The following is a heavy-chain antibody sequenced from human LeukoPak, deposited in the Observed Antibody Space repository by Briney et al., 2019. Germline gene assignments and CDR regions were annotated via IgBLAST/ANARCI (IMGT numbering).Heavy chain of an antibody. CDR2: ISGSGGST. Sequence: QPGGSLRLSCAASGFTFSSYAMSWVRQAPGKGLEWVSAISGSGGSTYYADSVKGRFTISRDNSKNTLYLQMSSLRAEDTAVYYCAKGSDNWDGFKGGLDPWGQGTQVTVSS. J-gene: IGHJ5*02. CDR3: AKGSDNWDGFKGGLDP. D-gene: IGHD1-1*01. V-gene: IGHV3-23*01. CDR1: GFTFSSYA.